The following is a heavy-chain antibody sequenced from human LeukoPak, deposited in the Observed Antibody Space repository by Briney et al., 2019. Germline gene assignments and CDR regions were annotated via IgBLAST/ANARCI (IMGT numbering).Heavy chain of an antibody. D-gene: IGHD1-26*01. CDR1: GGSISNYY. V-gene: IGHV4-59*01. Sequence: PSETLSLTCTVSGGSISNYYGNWIRQPPGKGLEWIGNIYYSGSTNYNPSLESRVTISVDTSKNQFSLKLSSLTAADTAVYYCARRGANSGSYSHFDLWGRGTLVTVSS. CDR2: IYYSGST. J-gene: IGHJ2*01. CDR3: ARRGANSGSYSHFDL.